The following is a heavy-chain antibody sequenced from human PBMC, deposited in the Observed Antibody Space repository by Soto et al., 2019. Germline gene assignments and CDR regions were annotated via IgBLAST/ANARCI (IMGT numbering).Heavy chain of an antibody. D-gene: IGHD1-1*01. CDR3: ARELERGAFDI. V-gene: IGHV3-7*05. Sequence: PGGSLRLSCAASVFTFSSYWMSWVRQAPGKGLEWVANIKQDGSEKYYVDSVKGRFTISRDNAKNSLYLQMNSLRAEDTAVYYCARELERGAFDIWGQGTMVTVSS. J-gene: IGHJ3*02. CDR1: VFTFSSYW. CDR2: IKQDGSEK.